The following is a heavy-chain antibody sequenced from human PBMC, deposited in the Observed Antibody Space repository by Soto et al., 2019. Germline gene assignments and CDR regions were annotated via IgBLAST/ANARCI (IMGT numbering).Heavy chain of an antibody. Sequence: GGSLRLSCAASGFTFDDYAMHWVRQAPGKGLEWVSGISWNSGSIGYADSVKGRFTISRDNAKNSLYLQMNSLRAEATALYYCAKDIGSGSNGMDVWGQGTTVTVSS. V-gene: IGHV3-9*01. CDR2: ISWNSGSI. CDR3: AKDIGSGSNGMDV. J-gene: IGHJ6*02. CDR1: GFTFDDYA. D-gene: IGHD3-10*01.